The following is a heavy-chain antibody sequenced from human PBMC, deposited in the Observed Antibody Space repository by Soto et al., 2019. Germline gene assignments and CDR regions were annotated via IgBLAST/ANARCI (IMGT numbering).Heavy chain of an antibody. CDR1: RFTFTSSA. CDR3: AAGSGYGHDAFDI. V-gene: IGHV1-58*02. Sequence: SVKVSCKACRFTFTSSAMQWVRQSRGQRLEWIGWIVVGSGNTNYAQKFQEGVTITRDMSTSTAYMELSSLRSEDTAVYYCAAGSGYGHDAFDIWGQGTMVTVSS. J-gene: IGHJ3*02. CDR2: IVVGSGNT. D-gene: IGHD5-18*01.